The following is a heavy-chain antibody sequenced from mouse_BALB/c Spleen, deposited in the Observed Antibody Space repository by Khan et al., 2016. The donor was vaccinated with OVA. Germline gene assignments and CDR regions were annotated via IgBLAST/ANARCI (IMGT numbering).Heavy chain of an antibody. CDR3: ARSNYYGSSLYAMAY. J-gene: IGHJ4*01. V-gene: IGHV1S41*01. CDR1: GYTFTSYW. CDR2: FAPGSGSS. Sequence: DLVKPGVSVKLSCKASGYTFTSYWLNWIKQRPGQGLEWIGRFAPGSGSSYYHEIFKGNATLTVDTSYSTAYIQVRSLSSQDSAAYCCARSNYYGSSLYAMAYWCPATSLTVS. D-gene: IGHD1-1*01.